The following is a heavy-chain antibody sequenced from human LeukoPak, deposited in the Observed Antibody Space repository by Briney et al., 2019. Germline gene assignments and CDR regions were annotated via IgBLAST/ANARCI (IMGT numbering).Heavy chain of an antibody. V-gene: IGHV4-39*01. Sequence: SETLSLTCTVSGGSISSSSYFWGWVRQPPGKGLEWIVCLYYSGSTYYNPSLKSRVTISVDTSKNQFSLKLSSVTAADTAVYYCARQDYDILTGYYGPSYFDLGGRGTLVTVSS. CDR1: GGSISSSSYF. D-gene: IGHD3-9*01. J-gene: IGHJ2*01. CDR2: LYYSGST. CDR3: ARQDYDILTGYYGPSYFDL.